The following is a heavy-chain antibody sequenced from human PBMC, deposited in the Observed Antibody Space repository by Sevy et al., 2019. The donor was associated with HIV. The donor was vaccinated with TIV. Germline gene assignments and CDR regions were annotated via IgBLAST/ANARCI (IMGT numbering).Heavy chain of an antibody. V-gene: IGHV3-23*01. CDR3: AKDVRYDSSGYFDY. CDR1: RFTLRSYA. D-gene: IGHD3-22*01. CDR2: ISGRGVST. J-gene: IGHJ4*02. Sequence: GGSLRLSCAASRFTLRSYAMSWVRQAPGKGLEWVSAISGRGVSTYYADSVKGRFTISRANSKNTLYLQMNSLRAEDTAVYYCAKDVRYDSSGYFDYWGQGILVTVSS.